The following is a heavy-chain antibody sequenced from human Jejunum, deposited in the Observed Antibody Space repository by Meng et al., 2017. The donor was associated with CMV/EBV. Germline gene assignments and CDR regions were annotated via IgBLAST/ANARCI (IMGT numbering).Heavy chain of an antibody. J-gene: IGHJ3*02. CDR2: LKSGGKK. CDR3: ARQYSGSYGDAFDI. D-gene: IGHD1-26*01. Sequence: GMKERDKYKSGGGEEPGKGMQGESILKSGGKKSKGESVRGRIIYTRDSSKNTVFLQMNSLRPDDTAVYYCARQYSGSYGDAFDIWGQGVLVTVSS. V-gene: IGHV3-66*02. CDR1: GMKERDKY.